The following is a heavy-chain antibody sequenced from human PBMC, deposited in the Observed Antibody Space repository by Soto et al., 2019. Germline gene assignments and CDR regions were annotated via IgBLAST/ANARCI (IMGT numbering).Heavy chain of an antibody. J-gene: IGHJ6*02. V-gene: IGHV4-59*01. CDR2: IYYSGST. D-gene: IGHD3-10*01. CDR3: ARATHTGADYYYHGMDV. CDR1: GGSISSYY. Sequence: SETLSLTCTVSGGSISSYYWSWIRQPPGKGLAWLGSIYYSGSTNYNPSLKSRVTISVDTSKNQFSLKLSSVTAADTAVYYCARATHTGADYYYHGMDVWGQGTTVTVSS.